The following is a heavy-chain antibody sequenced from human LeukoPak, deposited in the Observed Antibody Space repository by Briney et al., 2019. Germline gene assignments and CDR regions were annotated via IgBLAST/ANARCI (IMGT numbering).Heavy chain of an antibody. J-gene: IGHJ4*02. CDR1: GGPISSGGYY. CDR2: IYYSGST. CDR3: ARGLEAAAAPFDY. Sequence: SETLSLTCTVSGGPISSGGYYWSWIRQHPGKGLEWIGYIYYSGSTYYNPSLKSRVTISVDRSKNQFSLKLSSVTAADTAVYYCARGLEAAAAPFDYWGQGTLVTVSS. D-gene: IGHD6-13*01. V-gene: IGHV4-31*03.